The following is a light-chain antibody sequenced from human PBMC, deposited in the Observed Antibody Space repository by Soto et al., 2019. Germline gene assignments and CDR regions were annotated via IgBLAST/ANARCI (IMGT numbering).Light chain of an antibody. CDR1: QSISSY. CDR2: AAS. CDR3: QHSYSTPLG. Sequence: DIQMTQSPSSLSASVGDRVTITCRASQSISSYLNWYQQKPGKAPKLLIYAASSLQSGVPSRFSGSGSGTDFTLTISRLQPEDFATYYCQHSYSTPLGFGQGTRLEIK. J-gene: IGKJ5*01. V-gene: IGKV1-39*01.